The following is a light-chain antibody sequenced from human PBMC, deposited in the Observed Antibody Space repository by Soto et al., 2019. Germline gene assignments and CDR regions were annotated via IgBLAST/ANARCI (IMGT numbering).Light chain of an antibody. CDR3: QQTYTALS. CDR1: QTIGFY. V-gene: IGKV1-39*01. CDR2: AAS. Sequence: DIQMTQSPSSLSAFVGDRVTITCRASQTIGFYLNWYQQKPGTAPKLLIYAASTLQTGVPSRFSGSRSGTDFTLTISSLQPEDFATYYCQQTYTALSFGGGTKVEIK. J-gene: IGKJ4*01.